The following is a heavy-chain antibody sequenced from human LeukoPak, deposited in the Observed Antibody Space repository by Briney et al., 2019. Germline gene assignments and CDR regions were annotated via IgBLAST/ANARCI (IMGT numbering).Heavy chain of an antibody. V-gene: IGHV3-23*01. CDR3: AKQCSANCYSWFDP. D-gene: IGHD2-2*01. CDR2: ISGSGGNT. Sequence: GGSLRLSCAASGFTLSSYAMSWVRQAPGKGLEWVSAISGSGGNTYYADSVKGRFTISRDNSKNTLYLQMNSLRAEDTAVYYCAKQCSANCYSWFDPWGQGTLVTVSS. CDR1: GFTLSSYA. J-gene: IGHJ5*02.